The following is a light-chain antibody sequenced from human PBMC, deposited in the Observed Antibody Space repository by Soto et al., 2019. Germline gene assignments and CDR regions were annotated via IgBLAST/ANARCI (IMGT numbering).Light chain of an antibody. CDR3: SSYSDNNICV. CDR2: NVN. Sequence: HSALTQPPSASGPPGRAVTNSCTGTIWDICVYDFVSWYQVRPGEAPQLIIYNVNGRPSGVNRRFSGYKAGNTAYLTVSGLQAVDEADYYCSSYSDNNICVFRTGTKVTVX. V-gene: IGLV2-8*01. CDR1: IWDICVYDF. J-gene: IGLJ1*01.